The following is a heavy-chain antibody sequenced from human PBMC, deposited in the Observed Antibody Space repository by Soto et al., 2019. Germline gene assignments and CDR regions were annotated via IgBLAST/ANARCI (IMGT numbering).Heavy chain of an antibody. CDR1: GYTFTGYY. J-gene: IGHJ6*02. D-gene: IGHD3-9*01. CDR3: AREGNVLRYFDWLPNPGSNRYYYYGMDV. Sequence: GASVKVSCKASGYTFTGYYMHWVRQAPGQGLEWMGWINPNSGGTNYAQKFQGWVTMTRDTSISTAYMELSRLRSDDTAVYYCAREGNVLRYFDWLPNPGSNRYYYYGMDVWGQGTTVTVSS. CDR2: INPNSGGT. V-gene: IGHV1-2*04.